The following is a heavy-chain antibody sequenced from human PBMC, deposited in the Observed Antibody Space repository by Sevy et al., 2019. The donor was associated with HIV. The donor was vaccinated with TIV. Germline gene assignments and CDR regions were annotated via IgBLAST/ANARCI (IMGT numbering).Heavy chain of an antibody. Sequence: GGSLRLSCAASEFTFSSYWMNWVRQAPGKGLEWVANIKHDGSEKYYVDSVKGRLSISRDNAKNSLFLQMDSLRAEDTAVYYCARSGSLTDYGMDVWGQGTTVTVSS. CDR3: ARSGSLTDYGMDV. D-gene: IGHD1-26*01. CDR2: IKHDGSEK. V-gene: IGHV3-7*01. CDR1: EFTFSSYW. J-gene: IGHJ6*02.